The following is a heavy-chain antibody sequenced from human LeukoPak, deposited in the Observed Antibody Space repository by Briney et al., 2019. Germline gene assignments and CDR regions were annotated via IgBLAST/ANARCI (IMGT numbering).Heavy chain of an antibody. D-gene: IGHD3-3*01. CDR1: GYTFTGYY. Sequence: ASVKVSCKASGYTFTGYYMHWVRQAPGQGLEWMGWIDPNSGGTNYAQKFQGRVTMTRDTSISTAYMELSRLRSDDTAVYYCARAPRFGVVIQLDYWGQGTLVTVSS. CDR3: ARAPRFGVVIQLDY. CDR2: IDPNSGGT. V-gene: IGHV1-2*02. J-gene: IGHJ4*02.